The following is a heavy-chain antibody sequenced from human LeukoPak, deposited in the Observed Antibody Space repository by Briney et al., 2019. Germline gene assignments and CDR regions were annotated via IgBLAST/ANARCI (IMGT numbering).Heavy chain of an antibody. CDR2: IQDNGRET. Sequence: PGGSLILSCSASGLTLSETWMNSVRQAPGRGLGGVAAIQDNGRETDYADAGKGRFTISRDNAENSLSLKMNSLRDEATAVYYCATYINWVAGDVWGQGTTVSVSS. V-gene: IGHV3-7*01. D-gene: IGHD1-1*01. CDR1: GLTLSETW. CDR3: ATYINWVAGDV. J-gene: IGHJ6*02.